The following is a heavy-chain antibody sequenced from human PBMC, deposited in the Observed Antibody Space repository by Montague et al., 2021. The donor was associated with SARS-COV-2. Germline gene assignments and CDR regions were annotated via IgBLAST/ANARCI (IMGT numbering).Heavy chain of an antibody. CDR2: IYPSGTT. CDR1: GGSIRSSDNY. J-gene: IGHJ6*02. D-gene: IGHD3-22*01. Sequence: TLSLTCTVSGGSIRSSDNYWSWIRQHPGKGLEWIGYIYPSGTTYYNPSLRSRVTISVDTSKKQFSLKLSSVTAADTAVYYCAGEIVVVTQTYHYGMDVWGQGTTVTVSS. CDR3: AGEIVVVTQTYHYGMDV. V-gene: IGHV4-31*03.